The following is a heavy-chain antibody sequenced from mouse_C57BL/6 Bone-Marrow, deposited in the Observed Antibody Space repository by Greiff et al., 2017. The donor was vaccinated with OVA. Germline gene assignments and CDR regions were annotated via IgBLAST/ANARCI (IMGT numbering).Heavy chain of an antibody. V-gene: IGHV1-64*01. CDR2: IHPNSGST. D-gene: IGHD1-1*01. CDR1: GYTFTSYW. CDR3: ARTEGYYYGSSPYLYFEV. J-gene: IGHJ1*03. Sequence: VQLQQPGAELVKPGASVKLSCKASGYTFTSYWMHWVKQRPGQGLEWIGMIHPNSGSTNYNEKFKSKATLTVDKSSSTAYMQLSSLTSEDTAVYYCARTEGYYYGSSPYLYFEVWGTGTTVTVSS.